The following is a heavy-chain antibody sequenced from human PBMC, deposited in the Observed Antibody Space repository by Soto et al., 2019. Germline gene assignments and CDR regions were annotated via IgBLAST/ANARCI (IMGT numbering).Heavy chain of an antibody. CDR3: QRHQRYSGTPIAD. J-gene: IGHJ4*02. D-gene: IGHD1-26*01. CDR1: GGSISSSSYY. Sequence: SETLSLTCTVSGGSISSSSYYWGWIRQPPGKGLEWIGSIYYSGSTYYNPSLKSRVTISVDTSKNQFSLKLSSVTAADTAVYYCQRHQRYSGTPIADWGQGTLVTVSS. CDR2: IYYSGST. V-gene: IGHV4-39*01.